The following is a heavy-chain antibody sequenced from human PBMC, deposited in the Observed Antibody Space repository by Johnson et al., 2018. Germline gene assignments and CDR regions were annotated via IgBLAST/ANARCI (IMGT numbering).Heavy chain of an antibody. CDR3: AKGRFGDRDYYNNGIDV. V-gene: IGHV3-9*01. Sequence: VQLVESGGTLVQSGRSLRLSCAASGFTLGDYAMYWVRQTPGKGLEWVSGVSAKSTNIGYADSVKGRFTISRDKAKNSLYLEMNSLGTEDTALYYCAKGRFGDRDYYNNGIDVWGQGTTVTVFS. J-gene: IGHJ6*02. CDR1: GFTLGDYA. D-gene: IGHD3-16*01. CDR2: VSAKSTNI.